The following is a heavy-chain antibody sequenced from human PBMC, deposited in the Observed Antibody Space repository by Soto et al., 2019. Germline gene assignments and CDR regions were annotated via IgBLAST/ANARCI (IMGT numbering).Heavy chain of an antibody. V-gene: IGHV4-59*01. CDR1: VAPITIDY. Sequence: SEPLFLPSPVSVAPITIDYLRWIRDARVRVPEWIGYIYYSGSTNYNPSLKSRVTISVDTSKNQFSLKLSSVTAADTAVYYCARIFRAYYYDSSGYKDAFDIWGQGTMVTVSS. CDR2: IYYSGST. CDR3: ARIFRAYYYDSSGYKDAFDI. J-gene: IGHJ3*02. D-gene: IGHD3-22*01.